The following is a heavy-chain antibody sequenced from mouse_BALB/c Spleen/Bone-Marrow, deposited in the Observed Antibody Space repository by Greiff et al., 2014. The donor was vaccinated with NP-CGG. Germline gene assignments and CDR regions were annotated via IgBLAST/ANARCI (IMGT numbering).Heavy chain of an antibody. J-gene: IGHJ4*01. D-gene: IGHD2-4*01. V-gene: IGHV1-87*01. CDR3: ARGNYEGAMDY. Sequence: VQLQQSGAELARPGASVKLSCKASGYTFTGYWMQWVKQRPGQGLEWIGAIYPGDGDTRYTQKFKGKATLTAEKSSSTAYMQLGSLASEDSAVYYCARGNYEGAMDYWGQGTAVTVSS. CDR1: GYTFTGYW. CDR2: IYPGDGDT.